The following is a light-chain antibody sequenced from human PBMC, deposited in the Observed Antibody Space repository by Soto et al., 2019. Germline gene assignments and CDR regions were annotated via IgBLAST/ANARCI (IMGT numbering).Light chain of an antibody. J-gene: IGKJ5*01. CDR2: AAS. CDR3: QQSYSTPIT. CDR1: QTISSW. Sequence: DSQVTQSPSTLSGSVGDRVTITCRASQTISSWLAWYQQKPGKAPKLLIYAASSLQSGVPSRFSGSGSGTDFTLTISSLQPEDFATYYCQQSYSTPITFGQGTRLEIK. V-gene: IGKV1-39*01.